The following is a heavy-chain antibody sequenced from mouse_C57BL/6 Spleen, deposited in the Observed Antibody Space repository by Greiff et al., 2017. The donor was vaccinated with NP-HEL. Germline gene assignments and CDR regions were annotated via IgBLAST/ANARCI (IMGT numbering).Heavy chain of an antibody. CDR3: AIGNGSISWFAY. CDR2: IHPSDSDT. D-gene: IGHD1-1*01. CDR1: GYTFTSYW. J-gene: IGHJ3*01. V-gene: IGHV1-74*01. Sequence: QVQLQQSGAELVKPGASVKVSCKASGYTFTSYWMHWVKQRPGQGLEWIGSIHPSDSDTNYNQKFKGKATLTVDKSSSTAYMQLSSLTSEDSAVYYCAIGNGSISWFAYWGQGTLVTVSA.